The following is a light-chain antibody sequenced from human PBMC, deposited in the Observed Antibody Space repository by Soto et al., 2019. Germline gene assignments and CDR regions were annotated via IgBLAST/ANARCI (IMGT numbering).Light chain of an antibody. CDR1: QSVSSN. CDR2: DSS. V-gene: IGKV3-15*01. CDR3: QHCNNRPYT. J-gene: IGKJ2*01. Sequence: EVVMTQSPATLSLSPGERATLSCRASQSVSSNLVWYQQKPGQAPRLLIYDSSTRATGIPARFSGSGSGTEFTLTISSRQPVDFVLTFFQHCNNRPYTFGHGTNLEIK.